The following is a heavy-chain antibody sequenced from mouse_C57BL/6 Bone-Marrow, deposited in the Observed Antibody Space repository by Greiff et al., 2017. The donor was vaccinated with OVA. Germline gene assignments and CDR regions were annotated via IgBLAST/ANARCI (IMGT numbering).Heavy chain of an antibody. Sequence: VQLQQSGPELVKPGASVKISCKASGYTFTDYYMNWVKQSHGKSLEWIGDINPNNGGTSYNQKFKGKATLTVDKSSSTAYMELRSLTSEDSAVYYCARRGSSYEGYWGQGTTLTVSS. D-gene: IGHD1-1*01. V-gene: IGHV1-26*01. CDR2: INPNNGGT. CDR1: GYTFTDYY. CDR3: ARRGSSYEGY. J-gene: IGHJ2*01.